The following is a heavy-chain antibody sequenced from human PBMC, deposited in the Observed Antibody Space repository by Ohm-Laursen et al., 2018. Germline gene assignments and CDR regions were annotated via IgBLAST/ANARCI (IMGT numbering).Heavy chain of an antibody. J-gene: IGHJ3*01. Sequence: SDTLSLTCTVSGGSISGYYWSWIRQPPGKGLEWIGRIYSRGNTDYNPSLKSRVTISLDTSKNQFSLKLNSATAADTAVYYCASSQSSSWYHAFDVWGQGTMVTVSS. CDR2: IYSRGNT. V-gene: IGHV4-4*08. CDR3: ASSQSSSWYHAFDV. CDR1: GGSISGYY. D-gene: IGHD6-13*01.